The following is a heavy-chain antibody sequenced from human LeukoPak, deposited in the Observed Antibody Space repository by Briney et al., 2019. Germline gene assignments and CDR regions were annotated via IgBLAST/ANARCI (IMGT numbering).Heavy chain of an antibody. D-gene: IGHD3-22*01. Sequence: SVKVSCKASGGTFSSYAISWVRQAPGQGLEWMGGIIPIFGTASYAQKFQGRVTITTDESTSTAYMELSSLRSEDTAVYYCARDSSTYYGSEYFQYWGQGTLVTVSS. V-gene: IGHV1-69*05. J-gene: IGHJ1*01. CDR1: GGTFSSYA. CDR3: ARDSSTYYGSEYFQY. CDR2: IIPIFGTA.